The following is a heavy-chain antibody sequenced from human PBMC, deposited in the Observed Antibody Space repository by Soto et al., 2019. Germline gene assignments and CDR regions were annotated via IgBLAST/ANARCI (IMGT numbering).Heavy chain of an antibody. V-gene: IGHV3-21*01. Sequence: LRLSCAASGFSFSGYNMNWVRQAPGKGLEWVSSISGDSNYIYYADSVQGRFTISRDNAKNSVYLQMNSLRAEDTAVYYCARVVYFDRSAYGLWGQGTMVT. CDR3: ARVVYFDRSAYGL. CDR2: ISGDSNYI. CDR1: GFSFSGYN. D-gene: IGHD3-22*01. J-gene: IGHJ3*01.